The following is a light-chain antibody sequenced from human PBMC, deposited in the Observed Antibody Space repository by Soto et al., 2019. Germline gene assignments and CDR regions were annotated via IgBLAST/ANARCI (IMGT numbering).Light chain of an antibody. Sequence: EIVLTQSPATLFLSPGERATLSCRASQSVSSYLAWYQQKPGQAPRLLIYDASNRATGIPARFSGSGSGTDFTLNISSLEPEDFAVYYCQQWRTFGQGTKVDIK. J-gene: IGKJ1*01. V-gene: IGKV3-11*01. CDR3: QQWRT. CDR2: DAS. CDR1: QSVSSY.